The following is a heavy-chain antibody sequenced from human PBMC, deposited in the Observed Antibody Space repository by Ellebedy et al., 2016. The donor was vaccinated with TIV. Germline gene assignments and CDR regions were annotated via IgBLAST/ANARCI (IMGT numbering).Heavy chain of an antibody. Sequence: GESLKISCAVSGFTFSNYAMNWVRQAPGKGLEWISTISGSGRNTYYADSVKGRLTISRDNSKNTLDLQMNSLRADDTALDYCAKTSGDNWDYTRPIDSWGLGTLVTVSS. CDR2: ISGSGRNT. CDR1: GFTFSNYA. J-gene: IGHJ4*02. CDR3: AKTSGDNWDYTRPIDS. V-gene: IGHV3-23*01. D-gene: IGHD1-7*01.